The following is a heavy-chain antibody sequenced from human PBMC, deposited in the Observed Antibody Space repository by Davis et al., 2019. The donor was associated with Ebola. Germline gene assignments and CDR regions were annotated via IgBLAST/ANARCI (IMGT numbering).Heavy chain of an antibody. J-gene: IGHJ6*02. CDR1: GYTFTGYY. Sequence: SVKVSCKASGYTFTGYYMHWVRQAPGQGLEWMGWINPNSGGTNYAQKFQGRVTMTRDTSISTAYMELSRLRSDDTAVYYCARDPVYGPTYGMDVWGQGTTVTVSS. CDR2: INPNSGGT. CDR3: ARDPVYGPTYGMDV. V-gene: IGHV1-2*02. D-gene: IGHD5/OR15-5a*01.